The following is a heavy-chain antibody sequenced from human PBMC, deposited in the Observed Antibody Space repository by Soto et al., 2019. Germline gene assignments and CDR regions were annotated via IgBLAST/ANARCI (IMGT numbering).Heavy chain of an antibody. D-gene: IGHD5-12*01. CDR2: ISSSSSYI. CDR1: GFTFSSYS. J-gene: IGHJ6*02. Sequence: EVQLVESGGGLVKPGGSLRLSCAASGFTFSSYSMNWVRQAPGKGLEWVSSISSSSSYIYYADSVKGRFTISRDNAKNSQYLQMNSLRADDTAVYYCARDGNRRYSGYYYYGMDVWGQGTTVTVSS. V-gene: IGHV3-21*01. CDR3: ARDGNRRYSGYYYYGMDV.